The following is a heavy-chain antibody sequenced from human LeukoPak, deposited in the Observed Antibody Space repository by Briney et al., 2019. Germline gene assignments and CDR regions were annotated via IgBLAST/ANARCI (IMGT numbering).Heavy chain of an antibody. D-gene: IGHD2-15*01. J-gene: IGHJ4*02. CDR1: GFSLTTSGVG. CDR3: AHLYFYNAGGYSRAFDY. Sequence: SGPNLLKPTQTLTLTCTFSGFSLTTSGVGVGWIRQPPGKALDGLALIYWDDEKRYSPSLRNRITITKDTSKSQVVLTMTNMDPVDTATYYCAHLYFYNAGGYSRAFDYWGQGTLVTVSS. CDR2: IYWDDEK. V-gene: IGHV2-5*02.